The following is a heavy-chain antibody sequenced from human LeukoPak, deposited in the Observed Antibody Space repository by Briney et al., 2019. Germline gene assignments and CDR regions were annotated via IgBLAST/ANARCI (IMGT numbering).Heavy chain of an antibody. CDR3: ARSAGGHWYFDL. V-gene: IGHV1-46*01. CDR2: INPSGGST. J-gene: IGHJ2*01. D-gene: IGHD4-23*01. Sequence: ASVKVSCKASRYTFTSYYMHWVRQAPGQGLEWMGIINPSGGSTSYAQKFQGRVTMTRDTSTSTVYMELSSLRSEDTAVYYCARSAGGHWYFDLWGRGTLVTVSS. CDR1: RYTFTSYY.